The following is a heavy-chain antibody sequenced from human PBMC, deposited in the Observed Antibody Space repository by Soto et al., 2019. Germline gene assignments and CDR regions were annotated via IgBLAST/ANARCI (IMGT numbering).Heavy chain of an antibody. V-gene: IGHV3-30*18. CDR1: GFTFRSYG. J-gene: IGHJ3*02. CDR3: AKGGVGSTSNAFDI. D-gene: IGHD1-26*01. CDR2: ISYDGSNK. Sequence: SMRLSWAASGFTFRSYGMHWVRQAPAKGLEWVAVISYDGSNKYYADSVKGRFTISRDNSKNTLYLQMNSLRAEDTAVYYCAKGGVGSTSNAFDIWGQGTMVTVSS.